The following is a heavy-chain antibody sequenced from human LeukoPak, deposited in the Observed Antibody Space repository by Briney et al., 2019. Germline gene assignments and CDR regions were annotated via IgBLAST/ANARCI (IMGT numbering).Heavy chain of an antibody. CDR3: ARGYSPSIRTTGNDY. Sequence: ASVKVSCKASGGTFSSYAISWVRQAPGQGLEWMGGIIPIFGTANYAQKFQGRVTITADESTSTAYMELHSLRSEDTAVYYCARGYSPSIRTTGNDYWGQGTLVTVSS. D-gene: IGHD1-1*01. CDR2: IIPIFGTA. V-gene: IGHV1-69*01. J-gene: IGHJ4*02. CDR1: GGTFSSYA.